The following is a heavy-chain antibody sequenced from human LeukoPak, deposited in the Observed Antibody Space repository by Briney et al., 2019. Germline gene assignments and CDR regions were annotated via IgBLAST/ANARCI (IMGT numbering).Heavy chain of an antibody. Sequence: GGSLRLSCAASGFTFSSYGKYLVRQAPGKGLEWVAVILYDGSNQYYADSVKGRFTISRDNSKNTVDLQMNSLRAEDTAVYYCAKAGSHSYFDYWGQGTLVTVSS. CDR1: GFTFSSYG. CDR3: AKAGSHSYFDY. V-gene: IGHV3-30*18. CDR2: ILYDGSNQ. D-gene: IGHD1-26*01. J-gene: IGHJ4*02.